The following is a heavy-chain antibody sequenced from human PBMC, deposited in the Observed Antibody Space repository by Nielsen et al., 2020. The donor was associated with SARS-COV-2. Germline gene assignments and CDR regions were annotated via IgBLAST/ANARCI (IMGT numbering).Heavy chain of an antibody. CDR2: ISWNSGSI. D-gene: IGHD3-10*01. CDR3: ASGEGY. Sequence: SLKISCAASGFTFDDYAMHWVRQAPGKGLERVSGISWNSGSIGYADSVKGRFTISRDNAKNSLYLQMNSLRAEDTALYYCASGEGYWGQGTLVTVSS. V-gene: IGHV3-9*01. CDR1: GFTFDDYA. J-gene: IGHJ4*02.